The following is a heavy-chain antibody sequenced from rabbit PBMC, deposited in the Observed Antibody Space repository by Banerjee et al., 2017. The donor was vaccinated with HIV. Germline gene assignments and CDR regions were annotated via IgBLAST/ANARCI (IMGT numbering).Heavy chain of an antibody. CDR3: ARSVILLGRFNL. D-gene: IGHD6-1*01. J-gene: IGHJ4*01. CDR2: IYTGSSGDT. CDR1: GFSFSSGYY. V-gene: IGHV1S40*01. Sequence: QQLVESGGGLVKPGASLTLTCKASGFSFSSGYYMCWVRQAPGKGLEWIACIYTGSSGDTYYASWAKGRFTISKTSSTVDLKMTSLTAADTATYFCARSVILLGRFNLWGPGTLVTVS.